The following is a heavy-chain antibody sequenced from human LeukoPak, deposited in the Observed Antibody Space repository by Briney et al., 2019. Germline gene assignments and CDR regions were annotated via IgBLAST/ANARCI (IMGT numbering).Heavy chain of an antibody. CDR2: INPNSGGT. D-gene: IGHD3-22*01. CDR1: GYTFTGYY. CDR3: AVTTYYYDSSGYFSFDY. Sequence: ASVRVSCTASGYTFTGYYMHWVRQAPGQGLEWMGWINPNSGGTNYAQKFQGRVTMTRDTSISTAYMELSRLRSDDTAVYYCAVTTYYYDSSGYFSFDYWGQGTLVTVSS. V-gene: IGHV1-2*02. J-gene: IGHJ4*02.